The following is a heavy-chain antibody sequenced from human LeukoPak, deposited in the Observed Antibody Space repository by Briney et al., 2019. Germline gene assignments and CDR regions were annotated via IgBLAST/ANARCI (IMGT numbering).Heavy chain of an antibody. J-gene: IGHJ6*02. Sequence: SVKVSCKASGGTFSSYAISWVRQAPGQGLEWMGGIIPIFGTANYAQKFQGRVTITADESTSTAYMELSSLRSEDTAVYYCAREWELPSLGYYYYGVDVWGQGTTVTVSS. V-gene: IGHV1-69*13. CDR3: AREWELPSLGYYYYGVDV. D-gene: IGHD1-26*01. CDR1: GGTFSSYA. CDR2: IIPIFGTA.